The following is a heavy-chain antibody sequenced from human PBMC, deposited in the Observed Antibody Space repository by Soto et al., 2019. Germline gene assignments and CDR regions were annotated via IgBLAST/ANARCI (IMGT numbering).Heavy chain of an antibody. CDR1: GFTFSSYG. J-gene: IGHJ6*02. CDR2: IWYDGSNK. Sequence: GGSLRLSCAASGFTFSSYGMHWVRQAPGKGLEWVAVIWYDGSNKYYADSVKGRFTISRDNSKNTLYLQMNSLRAEDTAVYYCARDLRLRGALRLTVEYYYYGMDVWGQGTTVTVSS. D-gene: IGHD5-12*01. V-gene: IGHV3-33*01. CDR3: ARDLRLRGALRLTVEYYYYGMDV.